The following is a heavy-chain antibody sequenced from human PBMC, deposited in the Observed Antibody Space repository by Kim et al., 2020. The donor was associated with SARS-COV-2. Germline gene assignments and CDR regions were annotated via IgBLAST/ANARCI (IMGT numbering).Heavy chain of an antibody. CDR1: GGSFSGFY. CDR3: ARRLSNTSGSGNHYYDL. CDR2: INHSGRT. Sequence: SETLSLTCAVYGGSFSGFYWSWIRQPPGRGLEWIGEINHSGRTNYNPSLKSRATIPVDTPKNQFTLTLTSVTAADTAVYYCARRLSNTSGSGNHYYDLWGQGTLVTVSS. V-gene: IGHV4-34*01. D-gene: IGHD3-10*01. J-gene: IGHJ4*02.